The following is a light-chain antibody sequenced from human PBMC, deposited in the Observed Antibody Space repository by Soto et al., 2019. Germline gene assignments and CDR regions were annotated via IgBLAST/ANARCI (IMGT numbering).Light chain of an antibody. V-gene: IGKV1-5*03. CDR2: KAS. J-gene: IGKJ2*01. CDR1: QHISNW. CDR3: LHYNSYPNT. Sequence: DFQMTQSPSTLSASVGDRVTITCRATQHISNWLAWYQQQPGKAPKVLIFKASTLEGGVPSRFSGSGSGTEFTLTINSLQPDDSATYYCLHYNSYPNTFGQGTKLEIK.